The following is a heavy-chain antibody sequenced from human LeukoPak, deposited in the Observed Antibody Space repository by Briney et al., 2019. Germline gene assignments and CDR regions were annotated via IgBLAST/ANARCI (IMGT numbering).Heavy chain of an antibody. V-gene: IGHV5-51*01. J-gene: IGHJ4*02. Sequence: ESLKISCKGSGYSFTSYWIGWVRQMPGKGLEWMGIIYPGDSDTRYSPSFQGQVTISADKSISTAYLQWSSLKASDTAMYYCARLRGYYDSSGYYYYFDYWGQGTLVTVSS. CDR3: ARLRGYYDSSGYYYYFDY. CDR1: GYSFTSYW. D-gene: IGHD3-22*01. CDR2: IYPGDSDT.